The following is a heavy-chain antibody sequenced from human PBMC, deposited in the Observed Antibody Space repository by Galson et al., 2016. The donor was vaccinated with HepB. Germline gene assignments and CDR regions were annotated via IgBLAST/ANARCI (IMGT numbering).Heavy chain of an antibody. Sequence: QSGAEVKKPGESLQISCNGSGYNFASSWIVWVRQRPGKGMEWMGIIYPGASDTRYSSSFQGQVTISADKSISTAYLEWSSLEASDSAVYYCARMQWLVDWYLDLWGQGTLVTVSS. CDR3: ARMQWLVDWYLDL. J-gene: IGHJ2*01. V-gene: IGHV5-51*01. CDR2: IYPGASDT. D-gene: IGHD6-19*01. CDR1: GYNFASSW.